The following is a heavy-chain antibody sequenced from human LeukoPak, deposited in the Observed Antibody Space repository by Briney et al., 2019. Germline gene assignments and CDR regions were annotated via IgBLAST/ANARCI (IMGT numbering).Heavy chain of an antibody. CDR3: ARESSQRWTFDY. V-gene: IGHV4-59*01. Sequence: SETLSLTCTVSGGSLSSYYWSWIRQPPGKGLEWIGYIYYSGSTNYNPSLKSRVTISVDTSKNQFSLKLSSVTAADTAVYYCARESSQRWTFDYWGQGTLVTVSS. D-gene: IGHD3/OR15-3a*01. CDR1: GGSLSSYY. J-gene: IGHJ4*02. CDR2: IYYSGST.